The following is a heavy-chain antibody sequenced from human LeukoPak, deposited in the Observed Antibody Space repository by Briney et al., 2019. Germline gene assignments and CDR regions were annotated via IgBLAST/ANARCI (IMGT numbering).Heavy chain of an antibody. D-gene: IGHD6-19*01. CDR1: GGSISGYY. CDR3: ARGRGVAVAGNFDY. Sequence: SETLSLTCTVSGGSISGYYWSWIRQPPGKGLEWIGYIHYSGITNYNPSLKSRLTISVDTSKNQFSLMLSSVTAADTAVYYCARGRGVAVAGNFDYWGQGTLVTVSS. V-gene: IGHV4-59*01. J-gene: IGHJ4*02. CDR2: IHYSGIT.